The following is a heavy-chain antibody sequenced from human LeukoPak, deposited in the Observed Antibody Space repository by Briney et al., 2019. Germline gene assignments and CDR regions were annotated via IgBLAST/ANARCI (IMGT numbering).Heavy chain of an antibody. V-gene: IGHV4-31*03. CDR2: IYYSGST. D-gene: IGHD6-13*01. Sequence: PSQTLSLTCTVSGGSISSGGYYWSWIRQHPGKGLEWIGYIYYSGSTYYNPSLKSRVTISVDTSKNQFSLKLSSVTAADTAVYYCARDGLEQQLVPPIWGQGTMVTVSS. J-gene: IGHJ3*02. CDR1: GGSISSGGYY. CDR3: ARDGLEQQLVPPI.